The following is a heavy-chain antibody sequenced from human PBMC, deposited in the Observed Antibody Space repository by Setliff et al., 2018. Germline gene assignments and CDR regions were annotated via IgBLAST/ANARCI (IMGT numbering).Heavy chain of an antibody. CDR1: GSTFSDYY. D-gene: IGHD3-16*01. Sequence: GGSLRLSCAASGSTFSDYYMNWIRQAPGKGLEWVSYISRGGNTIYYADSVKGRFTISRDNAKNSLYLQMNSLRAEDTAVYYCARDFGSHFFDYWGQGTLVTAPQ. CDR2: ISRGGNTI. CDR3: ARDFGSHFFDY. V-gene: IGHV3-11*04. J-gene: IGHJ4*02.